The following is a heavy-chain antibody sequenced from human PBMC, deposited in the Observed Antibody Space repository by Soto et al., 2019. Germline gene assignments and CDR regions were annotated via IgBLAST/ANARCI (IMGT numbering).Heavy chain of an antibody. CDR3: ARLCGWSVDF. D-gene: IGHD6-19*01. J-gene: IGHJ4*02. V-gene: IGHV4-59*08. CDR2: IYYSGST. CDR1: GGSISSYY. Sequence: SETLSLTCTVSGGSISSYYWSWIRQPPGKGLDWIGYIYYSGSTSYNPSLKSRVTISVDTSKNQFSLKLSSVTAADTAVYYCARLCGWSVDFWGQGTLVTVSS.